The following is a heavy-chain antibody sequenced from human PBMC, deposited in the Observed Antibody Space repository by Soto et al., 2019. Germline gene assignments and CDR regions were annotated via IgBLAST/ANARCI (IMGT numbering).Heavy chain of an antibody. Sequence: EVQLVESGGGLVQPGGSLRLSCAASGFTFSSYWMHWVRQAPGKGLVWVSRINSDGSSTTYADSVKGRFTISRDNAKNTLYLQMNSLRAEDTAVYYCARGGRCSSTSCYPRLETNWFDPWGQGTLVTVSS. CDR3: ARGGRCSSTSCYPRLETNWFDP. D-gene: IGHD2-2*01. J-gene: IGHJ5*02. CDR1: GFTFSSYW. CDR2: INSDGSST. V-gene: IGHV3-74*01.